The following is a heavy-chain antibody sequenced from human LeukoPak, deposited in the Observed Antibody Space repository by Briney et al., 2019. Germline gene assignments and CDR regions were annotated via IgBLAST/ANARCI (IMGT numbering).Heavy chain of an antibody. CDR3: AGGEMTTASGWFDP. V-gene: IGHV1-8*01. J-gene: IGHJ5*02. CDR1: GYTFTSYD. Sequence: ASVKVSCKASGYTFTSYDINWVRQATGQGLEWMGWMNPNSGNTGYAQKFQGRVTMTEDTSTDTAYMELSSLRPEDTAVYYCAGGEMTTASGWFDPWGQGTLVTVSS. CDR2: MNPNSGNT. D-gene: IGHD4-17*01.